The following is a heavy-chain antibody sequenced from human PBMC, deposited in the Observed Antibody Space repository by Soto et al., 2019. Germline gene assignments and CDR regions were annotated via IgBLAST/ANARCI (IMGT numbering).Heavy chain of an antibody. V-gene: IGHV4-39*01. J-gene: IGHJ5*01. Sequence: PSETLSLTCSVSGGSIRSSSHYWAWIRQPPGKGLEWVAYMYYTGSTYYNPSLKSRVTISVDTSNSQFSLKLSSVNAADTAVYFCARLAYTRSWYHWFDSWGQGALVTVSS. CDR2: MYYTGST. D-gene: IGHD3-16*01. CDR3: ARLAYTRSWYHWFDS. CDR1: GGSIRSSSHY.